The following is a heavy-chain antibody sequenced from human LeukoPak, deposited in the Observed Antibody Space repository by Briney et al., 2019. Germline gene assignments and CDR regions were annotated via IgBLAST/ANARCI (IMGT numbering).Heavy chain of an antibody. Sequence: PSETLSLTCTVSGGSLSSGDYYWSWLRQPPGTGLEWVGYIYYSGSTYYNPSLKSRVTISVDTSKNQFSLKLSSVTAADTAVYYCARAPQFWSGWRYYYYGMDVWGQGTTVTVSS. J-gene: IGHJ6*02. CDR1: GGSLSSGDYY. D-gene: IGHD3-3*01. CDR2: IYYSGST. V-gene: IGHV4-30-4*01. CDR3: ARAPQFWSGWRYYYYGMDV.